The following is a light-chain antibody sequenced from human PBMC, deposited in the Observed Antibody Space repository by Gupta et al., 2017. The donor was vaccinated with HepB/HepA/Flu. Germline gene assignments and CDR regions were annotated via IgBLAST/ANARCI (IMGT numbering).Light chain of an antibody. CDR3: QQVNNYPWT. V-gene: IGKV1-5*03. Sequence: RVTITCRASQSISSKLAWYQQTSGEAPKLLIYQASSLESGVPSRFSGSGSGTEFTLTISSLQPDDFATYYCQQVNNYPWTFGQGTKVEI. CDR2: QAS. J-gene: IGKJ1*01. CDR1: QSISSK.